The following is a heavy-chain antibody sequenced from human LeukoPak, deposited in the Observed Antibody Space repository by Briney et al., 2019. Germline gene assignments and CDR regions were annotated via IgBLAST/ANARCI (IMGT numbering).Heavy chain of an antibody. D-gene: IGHD3/OR15-3a*01. V-gene: IGHV3-11*01. CDR2: ISGSGNDI. CDR3: GTHAGRTGSDH. J-gene: IGHJ5*02. CDR1: GFIFSGYY. Sequence: PGGSLRLSCATSGFIFSGYYMSWIRQAPGKGLEWVSYISGSGNDISYADSVKGRFTISRDNTKGSLYLQMNSLRAADTAVYYCGTHAGRTGSDHWGQGTLVTVSS.